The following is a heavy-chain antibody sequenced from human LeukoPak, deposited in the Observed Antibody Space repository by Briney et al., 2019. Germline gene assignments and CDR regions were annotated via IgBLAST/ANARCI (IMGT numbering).Heavy chain of an antibody. V-gene: IGHV3-30-3*01. CDR2: ISYDGSNK. CDR3: AKDPSPFYSSGWYGDDY. D-gene: IGHD6-19*01. CDR1: GFTFSSYA. J-gene: IGHJ4*02. Sequence: GGSLRLSCAASGFTFSSYAMHWVRQAPGKGLEWVAVISYDGSNKYYADSVKGRFTISRDNSKNTLYLQMNSLRAEDTAVYYCAKDPSPFYSSGWYGDDYWGQGTLVTVSS.